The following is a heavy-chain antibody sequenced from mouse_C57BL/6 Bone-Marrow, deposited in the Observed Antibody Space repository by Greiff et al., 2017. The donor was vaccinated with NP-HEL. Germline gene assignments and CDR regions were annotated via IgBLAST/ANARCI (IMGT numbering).Heavy chain of an antibody. J-gene: IGHJ3*01. CDR2: ISNGGGST. CDR1: GFTFSDYY. D-gene: IGHD2-3*01. V-gene: IGHV5-12*01. CDR3: ARIYDGAY. Sequence: EVKLVESGGGLVQPGGSLKLSCAASGFTFSDYYMYWVRQTPEKRLEWVAYISNGGGSTYYPDTVKGRFTISRDNAKNTLYLQMSRLKSEDTAMYYCARIYDGAYWGQGTLVTVSA.